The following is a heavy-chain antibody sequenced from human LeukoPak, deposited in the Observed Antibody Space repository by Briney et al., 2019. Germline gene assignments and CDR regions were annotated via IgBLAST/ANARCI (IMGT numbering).Heavy chain of an antibody. CDR1: GFTFDDYT. V-gene: IGHV3-43D*03. CDR3: ATSSIRGALFDY. CDR2: IGWTGDTI. J-gene: IGHJ4*02. Sequence: GGSLRLSCAASGFTFDDYTMHWVRQAPGKGLEWVSLIGWTGDTIYYAGSVKGRFTISRDNSKNSLYLEMNSLRPEDTAFYFCATSSIRGALFDYWGQGTLVTVSS. D-gene: IGHD1-26*01.